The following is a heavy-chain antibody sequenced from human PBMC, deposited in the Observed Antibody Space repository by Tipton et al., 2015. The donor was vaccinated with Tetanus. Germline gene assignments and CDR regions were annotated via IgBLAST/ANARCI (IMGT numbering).Heavy chain of an antibody. CDR3: ARAGHPNYDDSSGYYYFWFDP. CDR2: ISADNGNT. J-gene: IGHJ5*02. Sequence: QLVQSGPEVKKPGASVKVSCKASGYTFTSYSISWVRQAPGQGLEWMGWISADNGNTNYAQKLQGRVTITADKSTSTAYMELSSLRSEDTAVYYCARAGHPNYDDSSGYYYFWFDPWGQGTLVTVSS. CDR1: GYTFTSYS. V-gene: IGHV1-18*01. D-gene: IGHD3-22*01.